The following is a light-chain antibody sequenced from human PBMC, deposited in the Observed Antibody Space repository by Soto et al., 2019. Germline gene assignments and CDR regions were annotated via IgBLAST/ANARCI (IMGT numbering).Light chain of an antibody. CDR3: QQRSNWPRT. Sequence: EIVLTQSPGALSLFPGERATLSCRTSESVTSTYLAWYQQKPGQPPRLLIYGASNRATGIPDRFSGSGSGTDFTLTISRLEPEDFAVYYCQQRSNWPRTFGQGTKVDIK. J-gene: IGKJ1*01. V-gene: IGKV3D-20*02. CDR1: ESVTSTY. CDR2: GAS.